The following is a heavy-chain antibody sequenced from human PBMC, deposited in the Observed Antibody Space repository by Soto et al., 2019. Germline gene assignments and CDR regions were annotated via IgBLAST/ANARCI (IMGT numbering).Heavy chain of an antibody. CDR1: GYTFPSYY. Sequence: GASVKVSCKASGYTFPSYYMHWVRQAPGQGLEWMGIIDPSGGSTSYAQKFQGRVTMTRDTSTSTVYMELSSLRSEDTAVYYCAREALWFGELRGPYFDHWGQGTLVTVSS. CDR3: AREALWFGELRGPYFDH. V-gene: IGHV1-46*03. J-gene: IGHJ4*02. D-gene: IGHD3-10*01. CDR2: IDPSGGST.